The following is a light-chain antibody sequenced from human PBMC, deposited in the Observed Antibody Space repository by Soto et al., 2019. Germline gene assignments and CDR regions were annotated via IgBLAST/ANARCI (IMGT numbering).Light chain of an antibody. Sequence: EIMMTQSPATMSVSPGERATLSCRASQSVRSNLAWYQQKPGQAPRLLIYGASTRATGIPARFSGSGSGTEFTLTVSSLQSEDFAVYYCQQYNNWPPITFGQGTRLEIK. CDR1: QSVRSN. J-gene: IGKJ5*01. CDR3: QQYNNWPPIT. CDR2: GAS. V-gene: IGKV3-15*01.